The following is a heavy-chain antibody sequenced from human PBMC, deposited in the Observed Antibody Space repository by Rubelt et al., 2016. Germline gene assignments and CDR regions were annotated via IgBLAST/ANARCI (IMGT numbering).Heavy chain of an antibody. CDR1: GYTFTSYG. Sequence: QVQLVQSGAEVKKPGASVKVSCKASGYTFTSYGISWVRQAPGQGLEWMGWISAYNGNTNYAQKLQGGVTMTTDTPTGTAYMERRSLRADDTAVYYCARDKEWLATRGFQNWFDPWGQGTLVTVSS. V-gene: IGHV1-18*01. CDR2: ISAYNGNT. D-gene: IGHD6-19*01. J-gene: IGHJ5*02. CDR3: ARDKEWLATRGFQNWFDP.